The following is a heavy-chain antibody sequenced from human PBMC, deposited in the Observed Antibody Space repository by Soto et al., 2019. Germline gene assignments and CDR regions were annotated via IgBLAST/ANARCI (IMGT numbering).Heavy chain of an antibody. Sequence: VGSLRLSCAASGFKFSSYAMSWVRQAPGKGLEWVSLISATGGGTYYADSVKGRFTISRDNSDNTLHLQVHSLRAEDTAVYYCAKDRRAGGNSAFYFDFWGQGAQVTVSS. CDR1: GFKFSSYA. J-gene: IGHJ5*01. V-gene: IGHV3-23*01. CDR2: ISATGGGT. D-gene: IGHD3-16*01. CDR3: AKDRRAGGNSAFYFDF.